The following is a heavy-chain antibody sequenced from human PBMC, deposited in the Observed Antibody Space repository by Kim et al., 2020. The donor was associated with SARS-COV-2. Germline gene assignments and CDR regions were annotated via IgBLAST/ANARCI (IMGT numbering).Heavy chain of an antibody. Sequence: SVKVSCKASGGTFSSYAISWVRQAPGQGLEWMGGIIPIFGTANYAQKFQGRVTITADESTSTAYMELSSLRSEDTAVYYCASPGGTTGYDYIWGSYPTYFDYWGQGTLVTVSS. V-gene: IGHV1-69*13. J-gene: IGHJ4*02. CDR3: ASPGGTTGYDYIWGSYPTYFDY. CDR1: GGTFSSYA. D-gene: IGHD3-16*02. CDR2: IIPIFGTA.